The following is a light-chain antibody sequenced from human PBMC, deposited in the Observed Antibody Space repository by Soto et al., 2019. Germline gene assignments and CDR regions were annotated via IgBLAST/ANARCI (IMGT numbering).Light chain of an antibody. V-gene: IGKV3-11*01. J-gene: IGKJ3*01. CDR2: DAS. CDR1: QSVSSY. Sequence: EIVLTQSPATLSLSPGERATLSCRASQSVSSYLAWYQQKPGQAPRLLIYDASNRATGIPARFSGSGSGTDFSVTICCLEPEDFAVYYCQQRSNWPPGITFGPGTKVDIK. CDR3: QQRSNWPPGIT.